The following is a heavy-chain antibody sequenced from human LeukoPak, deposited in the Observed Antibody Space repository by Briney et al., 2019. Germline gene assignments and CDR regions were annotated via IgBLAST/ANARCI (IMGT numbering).Heavy chain of an antibody. J-gene: IGHJ4*02. V-gene: IGHV3-53*01. CDR2: LYSDGNT. CDR3: ARGVEPLAANTLAY. Sequence: GGSLRLSCAASGFTVITNDMTWVRQAPGKGLEWVSVLYSDGNTKYADSVQGRFAISRDNSKNTQYLEMNSLSPDDTAVYYCARGVEPLAANTLAYWGQGTLVTVSS. D-gene: IGHD1-14*01. CDR1: GFTVITND.